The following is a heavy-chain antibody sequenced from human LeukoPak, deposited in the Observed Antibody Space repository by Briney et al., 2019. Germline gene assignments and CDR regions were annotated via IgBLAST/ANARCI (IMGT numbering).Heavy chain of an antibody. CDR2: TYYRSKWHN. J-gene: IGHJ4*02. D-gene: IGHD3-22*01. Sequence: SQTLSLTCAISGDSVSSNSAAWTWIRQSPSRGLEWLGRTYYRSKWHNDYAISVKSRITISPDTSKDQFSLQLNSVTPADTAVYYCARKDSGYIDYWGQGTLVTVSS. CDR3: ARKDSGYIDY. CDR1: GDSVSSNSAA. V-gene: IGHV6-1*01.